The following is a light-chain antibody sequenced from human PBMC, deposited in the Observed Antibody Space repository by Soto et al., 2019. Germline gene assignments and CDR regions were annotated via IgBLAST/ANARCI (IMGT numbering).Light chain of an antibody. Sequence: EIVLTQSPGTLSLSPGERATLSCRASQSVSSSYLAWYHQKPGQAPRLLMYGASSRATGIPDRFSGSGSGPDFQLTISRLEPEDVAVDYCQQYDSSPRTFGQGTKVEIK. CDR2: GAS. V-gene: IGKV3-20*01. CDR1: QSVSSSY. J-gene: IGKJ1*01. CDR3: QQYDSSPRT.